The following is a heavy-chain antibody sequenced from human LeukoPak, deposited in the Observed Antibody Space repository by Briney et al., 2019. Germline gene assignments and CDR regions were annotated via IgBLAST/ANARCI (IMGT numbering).Heavy chain of an antibody. CDR3: ARSDPQYYYDSSGYSYPLEFFQH. V-gene: IGHV3-21*01. CDR2: ISSSSSYI. CDR1: GFTFSSYS. J-gene: IGHJ1*01. D-gene: IGHD3-22*01. Sequence: GGSLRLSCAASGFTFSSYSMNWVRQAPGKGLEWVSSISSSSSYIYYAESVKGRFTISRDNAKNSLYLQMNSLRGEDTAVYYCARSDPQYYYDSSGYSYPLEFFQHWGQGTLVTVSS.